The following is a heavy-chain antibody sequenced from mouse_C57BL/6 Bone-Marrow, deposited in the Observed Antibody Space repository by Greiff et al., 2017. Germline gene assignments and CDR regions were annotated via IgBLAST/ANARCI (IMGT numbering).Heavy chain of an antibody. D-gene: IGHD2-1*01. CDR1: GYTFTSYG. J-gene: IGHJ3*01. V-gene: IGHV1-81*01. CDR2: IYPRSGNT. Sequence: QVQLQQSGAELARPGASVKLSCKASGYTFTSYGISWVKQRTGQGLEWIGEIYPRSGNTYYNEKFKGKATLTADKSSSTAYMELRSLTSEDSAVYFCALLPFLHWFAYWGQGTLVTVSA. CDR3: ALLPFLHWFAY.